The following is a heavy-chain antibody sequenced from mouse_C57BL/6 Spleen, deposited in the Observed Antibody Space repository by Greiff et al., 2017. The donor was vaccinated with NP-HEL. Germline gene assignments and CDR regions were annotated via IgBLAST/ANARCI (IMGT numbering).Heavy chain of an antibody. CDR1: GYAFSSYW. V-gene: IGHV1-80*01. CDR3: AITTVVAPFDY. Sequence: LVEPGASVKISCKASGYAFSSYWMNWVKQRPGKGLEWIGQIYPGDGDTNYNGKFKGKATLTADKSSSTAYMQLSSLTSEDSAVYFCAITTVVAPFDYWGQGTTLTVSS. J-gene: IGHJ2*01. CDR2: IYPGDGDT. D-gene: IGHD1-1*01.